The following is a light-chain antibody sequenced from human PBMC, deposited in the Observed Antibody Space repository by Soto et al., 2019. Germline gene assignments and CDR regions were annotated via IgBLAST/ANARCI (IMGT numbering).Light chain of an antibody. CDR2: IESGGTY. CDR1: TWHSTYT. CDR3: ETWDSKTRSVL. V-gene: IGLV4-60*02. J-gene: IGLJ2*01. Sequence: QLVLTQSSSASASLGSSVKLTCTLSTWHSTYTIAWHQQQPGEAPRYLMKIESGGTYNKGSGIPDRFSGSSSGPDRYLTISNLHHDDEADYYCETWDSKTRSVLFGGGTKLTVL.